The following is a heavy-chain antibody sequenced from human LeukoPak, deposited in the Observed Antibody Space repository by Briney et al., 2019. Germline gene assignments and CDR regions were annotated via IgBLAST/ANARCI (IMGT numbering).Heavy chain of an antibody. CDR1: GGSISSGDYY. CDR2: IYYSGGT. J-gene: IGHJ4*02. Sequence: SSETLSLTCTVSGGSISSGDYYWSWIRQPPGKGLEWIGYIYYSGGTYYNPSLKSRVTISVDTSKNQFSLKLSSVTAADTAVYYCARQPRAAAGTLRDYWGQGTLVTVSS. CDR3: ARQPRAAAGTLRDY. V-gene: IGHV4-30-4*01. D-gene: IGHD6-13*01.